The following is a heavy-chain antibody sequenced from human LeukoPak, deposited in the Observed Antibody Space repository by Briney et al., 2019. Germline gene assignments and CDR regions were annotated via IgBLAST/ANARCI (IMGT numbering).Heavy chain of an antibody. D-gene: IGHD1-1*01. V-gene: IGHV1-18*01. Sequence: GAAVTVSSTTSGFTFSAYGIAWVRQAPGQGPEWMGWISNHNGNTNYAQKFQGRISVTTETSTGTAFLEVRDLKSDDTAVYYCARGVAMGTTYYFDSWGRGTQVTVAS. J-gene: IGHJ4*02. CDR2: ISNHNGNT. CDR1: GFTFSAYG. CDR3: ARGVAMGTTYYFDS.